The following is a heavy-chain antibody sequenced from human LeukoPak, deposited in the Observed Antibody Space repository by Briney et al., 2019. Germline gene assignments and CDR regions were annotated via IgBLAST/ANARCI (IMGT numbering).Heavy chain of an antibody. CDR3: ARHGTISSESYFDY. CDR2: IHNSGRT. V-gene: IGHV4-59*08. Sequence: PSETLSLTYSVSGGSVSSYYWSWIRQSPGKGLEWIGYIHNSGRTNYNPSLKSRVTGFVDTSKNQVSLRLSSVTAADTAVYYCARHGTISSESYFDYWGQGALVTVSS. CDR1: GGSVSSYY. J-gene: IGHJ4*02. D-gene: IGHD1-14*01.